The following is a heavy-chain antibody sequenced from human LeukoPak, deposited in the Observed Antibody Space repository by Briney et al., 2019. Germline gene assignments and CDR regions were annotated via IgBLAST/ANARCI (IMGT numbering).Heavy chain of an antibody. D-gene: IGHD6-6*01. CDR2: IYTSGGT. J-gene: IGHJ6*03. V-gene: IGHV4-4*07. CDR3: ARYGSSSLRAGYYYYMDV. CDR1: GGSISSYY. Sequence: SETLSLTCTVSGGSISSYYWSWIRQPAGKGLEWIGRIYTSGGTNYNPSLKSRVTMSVDTSKNQFSLKLSSVTAADPAVYYCARYGSSSLRAGYYYYMDVWGKGTTVTVSS.